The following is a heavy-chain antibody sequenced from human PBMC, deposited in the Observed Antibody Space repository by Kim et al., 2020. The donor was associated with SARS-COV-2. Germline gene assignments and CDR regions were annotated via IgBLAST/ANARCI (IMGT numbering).Heavy chain of an antibody. CDR1: GYTFTSYN. CDR3: ARDVSSWRYNWFDP. D-gene: IGHD2-2*01. Sequence: ASVKVSCQTSGYTFTSYNINWVRQAPGQGLEWMGWISVYNSYTNYAQKFRDRVSMTTDKSTATAFLELRNLRSDDTAVYFCARDVSSWRYNWFDPWGQGTLVTVSS. J-gene: IGHJ5*02. V-gene: IGHV1-18*04. CDR2: ISVYNSYT.